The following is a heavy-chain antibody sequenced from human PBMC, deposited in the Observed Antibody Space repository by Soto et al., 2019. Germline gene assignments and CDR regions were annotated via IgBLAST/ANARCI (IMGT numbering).Heavy chain of an antibody. CDR3: ASSNLEDYFDY. V-gene: IGHV3-7*03. CDR1: GFTFSSYW. CDR2: IKQDGSEK. D-gene: IGHD3-3*01. J-gene: IGHJ4*02. Sequence: LRLSCAASGFTFSSYWMSWVRQAPGKGLEWVANIKQDGSEKYYVDSVKGRFTISRDNAKNSLYLQMNSLRAEDTAVYYCASSNLEDYFDYWGQGTLVTVSS.